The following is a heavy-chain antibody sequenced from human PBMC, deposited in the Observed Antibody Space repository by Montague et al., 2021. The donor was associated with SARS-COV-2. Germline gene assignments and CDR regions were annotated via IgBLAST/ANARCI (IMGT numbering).Heavy chain of an antibody. Sequence: SETLSLTCAVYGGSFSGYYWSWIRQPPGKGLEWIGEINHSGSTNYNPSLKSRVTISVDTSKNQFSLKLSSVTAADTAVYYCARVRAVPAAMRIFSLGGSYYGMNAWA. D-gene: IGHD2-2*01. J-gene: IGHJ6*02. CDR3: ARVRAVPAAMRIFSLGGSYYGMNA. CDR2: INHSGST. V-gene: IGHV4-34*01. CDR1: GGSFSGYY.